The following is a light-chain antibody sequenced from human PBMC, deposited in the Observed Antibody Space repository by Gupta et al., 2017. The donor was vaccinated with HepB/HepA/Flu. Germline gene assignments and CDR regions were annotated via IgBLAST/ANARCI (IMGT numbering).Light chain of an antibody. CDR3: CSSAGDGTVV. V-gene: IGLV2-23*02. Sequence: QSALPQPASVSGSPGQSITISCTGTKSDIETYDLVSWYQQNPGKAPKLIIHEVIKRPSGVSDRFSGSKSGNTASLTISGLQSEDEANYDCCSSAGDGTVVFGGGTKVTVL. CDR1: KSDIETYDL. J-gene: IGLJ2*01. CDR2: EVI.